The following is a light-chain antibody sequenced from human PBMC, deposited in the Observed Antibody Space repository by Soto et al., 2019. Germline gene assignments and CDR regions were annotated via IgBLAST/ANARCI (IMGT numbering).Light chain of an antibody. CDR3: ASHTTTTTRV. V-gene: IGLV2-14*03. CDR1: SSDVGAYDY. Sequence: QSVLTQPASVSGSPGQSIAISCTGTSSDVGAYDYVSWYQQHPDRAPRLVIYEVSNRPSGVSNRFSGSKSVNTATLTISGLQAEDEADYSCASHTTTTTRVFGTGTKVPVL. J-gene: IGLJ1*01. CDR2: EVS.